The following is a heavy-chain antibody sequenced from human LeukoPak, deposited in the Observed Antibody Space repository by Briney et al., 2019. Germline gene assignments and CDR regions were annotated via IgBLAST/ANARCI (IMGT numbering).Heavy chain of an antibody. Sequence: GGSLRLSCAASGFTFSSYSMNWVRQAPGKGLEWVANIKQDGSEKYYVDSVKGRFTISRDNAKNSLYLQMNSLRAEDTAVYYCARGGYDLDPWGQGTLVTVSS. CDR2: IKQDGSEK. V-gene: IGHV3-7*01. CDR1: GFTFSSYS. J-gene: IGHJ5*02. D-gene: IGHD3-3*01. CDR3: ARGGYDLDP.